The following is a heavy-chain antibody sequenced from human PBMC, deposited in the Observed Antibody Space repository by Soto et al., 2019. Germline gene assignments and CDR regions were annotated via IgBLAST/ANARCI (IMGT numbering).Heavy chain of an antibody. J-gene: IGHJ4*02. D-gene: IGHD1-7*01. Sequence: GGSLRLSCAASGLTFSTYEMNWVRQAPGKGLEWVSYIRGGGSPILYADSVKGRFTISRDNAKNSLYLQMNSLRAEDTAIYYCASKIFGTTYFDYWGQGALVTVSS. CDR1: GLTFSTYE. CDR3: ASKIFGTTYFDY. V-gene: IGHV3-48*03. CDR2: IRGGGSPI.